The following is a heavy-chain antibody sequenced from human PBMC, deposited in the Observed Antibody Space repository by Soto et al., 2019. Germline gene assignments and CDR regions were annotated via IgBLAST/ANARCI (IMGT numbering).Heavy chain of an antibody. Sequence: EVQLLESGGGLVQPGESLRLSCAASGFTFSTCGMTWVRQAPGKGLEWVSTISTSGGTTYYADSVKGRFTISRDNSKNTLYLKLNSLRAEDTALYSCARTYAVDIWGQGTMVTVSS. CDR2: ISTSGGTT. CDR1: GFTFSTCG. CDR3: ARTYAVDI. V-gene: IGHV3-23*01. J-gene: IGHJ3*02.